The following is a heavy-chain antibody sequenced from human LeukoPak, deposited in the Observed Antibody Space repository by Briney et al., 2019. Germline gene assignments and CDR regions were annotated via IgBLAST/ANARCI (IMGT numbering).Heavy chain of an antibody. D-gene: IGHD1-26*01. CDR2: IRYDGSNK. Sequence: GGSLRLSCAASGFTFSSYGMHWVRQAPGKGLEWVAFIRYDGSNKYYADSVKGRFTISRDNSKNTLYLQMNSLRAEDTAVYYCAKQGAEVGTTVAPGDYWGQGTLLTVSS. J-gene: IGHJ4*02. CDR1: GFTFSSYG. CDR3: AKQGAEVGTTVAPGDY. V-gene: IGHV3-30*02.